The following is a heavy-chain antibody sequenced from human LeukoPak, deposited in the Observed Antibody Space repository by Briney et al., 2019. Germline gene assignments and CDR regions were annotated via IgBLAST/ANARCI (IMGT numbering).Heavy chain of an antibody. J-gene: IGHJ4*02. CDR2: INQGGSEK. CDR3: ARGTIAVAGIDY. CDR1: GFTFNNYW. V-gene: IGHV3-7*01. D-gene: IGHD6-19*01. Sequence: GGSLRLSCAASGFTFNNYWMSWVRQAPGKGLEWVANINQGGSEKHYVDSVKGRFTISRDNAKNSLYLQMNSLRAEDTAVYYCARGTIAVAGIDYWGQGTLVTVSS.